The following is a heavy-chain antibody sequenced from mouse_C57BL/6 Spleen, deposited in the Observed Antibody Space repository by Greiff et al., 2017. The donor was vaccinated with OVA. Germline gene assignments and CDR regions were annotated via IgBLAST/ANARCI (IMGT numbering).Heavy chain of an antibody. V-gene: IGHV5-4*01. CDR3: ARDEGNYDWYFDV. Sequence: EVMLVESGGGLVKPGGSLKLSCAASGFTFSSYAMSWVRQTPEKRLEWVATISDGGSYTYYPDNVKGRFTLSRDNAKNNLYLKMSHLKSEDTAVYYCARDEGNYDWYFDVWGTGTTVTVSS. CDR1: GFTFSSYA. J-gene: IGHJ1*03. D-gene: IGHD2-1*01. CDR2: ISDGGSYT.